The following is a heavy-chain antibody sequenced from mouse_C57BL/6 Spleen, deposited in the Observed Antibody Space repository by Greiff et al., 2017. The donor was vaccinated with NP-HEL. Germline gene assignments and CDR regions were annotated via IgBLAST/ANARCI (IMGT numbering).Heavy chain of an antibody. CDR2: IHPNSGST. J-gene: IGHJ1*03. Sequence: VQLQQPGAELVKPGASVKLSCKASGYTFTSYWMHWVKQRPRQGLEWIGMIHPNSGSTNYNEKFKSKATLTVDKSSSTAYMQLSSLTSEDSAVYYCARNYDGWYFDVWGTGTTVTVSS. CDR1: GYTFTSYW. CDR3: ARNYDGWYFDV. V-gene: IGHV1-64*01. D-gene: IGHD2-4*01.